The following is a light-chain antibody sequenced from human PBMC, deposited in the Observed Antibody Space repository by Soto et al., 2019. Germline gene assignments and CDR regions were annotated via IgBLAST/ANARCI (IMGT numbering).Light chain of an antibody. Sequence: QSVLTQSSSASASLGSSVKLTCTLSRGHTTYIIAWHRHQPGKAPRYLMKLEGSGGYNKGSGVPERFSGSTSGADRHLTISNLQFEDEGDYYCETWDSNTVVFGGGTKLTVL. V-gene: IGLV4-60*02. J-gene: IGLJ2*01. CDR3: ETWDSNTVV. CDR2: LEGSGGY. CDR1: RGHTTYI.